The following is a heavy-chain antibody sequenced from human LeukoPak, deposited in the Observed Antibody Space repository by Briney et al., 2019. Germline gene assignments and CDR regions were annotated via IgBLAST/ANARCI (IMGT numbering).Heavy chain of an antibody. Sequence: GGSLRLSCAASGFTFSDHYMNWVRQAPGKGLEWVSYISSSGSTIYYADSVKGRFTISRDNAKNSLYLQMNSLRAEDTAVYYCAELGITMIGGVWGKGTTVTISS. D-gene: IGHD3-10*02. CDR2: ISSSGSTI. J-gene: IGHJ6*04. CDR3: AELGITMIGGV. CDR1: GFTFSDHY. V-gene: IGHV3-11*04.